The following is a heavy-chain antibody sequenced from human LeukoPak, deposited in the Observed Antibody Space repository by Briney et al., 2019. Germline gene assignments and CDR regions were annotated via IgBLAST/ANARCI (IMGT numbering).Heavy chain of an antibody. D-gene: IGHD6-13*01. CDR3: ARVGSSSWYLSSFYMDV. Sequence: KASETLSLTCTVSGGSISSSSYYWGWIRQPPGKGLEWIGSIYYSGSTYYNPSLKSRVTISVDTSKNQFSLKLSSVTAADTAVYYCARVGSSSWYLSSFYMDVWGKGTTVTVSS. CDR1: GGSISSSSYY. J-gene: IGHJ6*03. CDR2: IYYSGST. V-gene: IGHV4-39*07.